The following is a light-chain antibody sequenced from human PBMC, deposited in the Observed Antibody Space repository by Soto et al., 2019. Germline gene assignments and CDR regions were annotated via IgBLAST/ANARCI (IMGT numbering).Light chain of an antibody. Sequence: DIVVTQSPDSLAVSLGERATINCKSSQSVLYSSNNNNYLAWYQQKPGQPPKLLIYWASTRESGVPDRFGGSGSGTDSTLTISSLQAEDVAVYYCQQYFSTPWTFGQGTKVEI. CDR2: WAS. CDR1: QSVLYSSNNNNY. J-gene: IGKJ1*01. CDR3: QQYFSTPWT. V-gene: IGKV4-1*01.